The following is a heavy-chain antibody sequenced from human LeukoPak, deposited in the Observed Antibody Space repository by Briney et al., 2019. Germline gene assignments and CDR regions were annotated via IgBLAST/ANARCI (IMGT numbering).Heavy chain of an antibody. CDR1: GFSLSNNW. J-gene: IGHJ4*02. Sequence: GGSLRLSCAASGFSLSNNWMSWVRQAPGKGLEWVANIKHDGSPNYYVGSVKGRFTISRDNAKNSLYLQMNSLRVEDTAVYYCVRYCSGPSCPEFYFDYWGQGTLVTVSS. V-gene: IGHV3-7*01. D-gene: IGHD2-2*01. CDR3: VRYCSGPSCPEFYFDY. CDR2: IKHDGSPN.